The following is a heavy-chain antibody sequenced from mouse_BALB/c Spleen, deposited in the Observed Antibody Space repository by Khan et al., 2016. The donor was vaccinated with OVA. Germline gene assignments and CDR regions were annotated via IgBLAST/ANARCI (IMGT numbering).Heavy chain of an antibody. CDR2: IIYTGYT. D-gene: IGHD3-1*01. J-gene: IGHJ3*01. CDR3: GRSTYRDAVVY. CDR1: GDSITTGY. V-gene: IGHV3-8*02. Sequence: EVQLQESGPSLVKPSQTLSLTCSVTGDSITTGYWNWIRKFPGNKLEYMGYIIYTGYTYYNPSLKSRISITRHTSNNQYYLQLNSVTDEDTATYYCGRSTYRDAVVYWGQGTLVTVSA.